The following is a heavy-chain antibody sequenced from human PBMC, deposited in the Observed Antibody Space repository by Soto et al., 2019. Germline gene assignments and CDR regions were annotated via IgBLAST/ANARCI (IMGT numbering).Heavy chain of an antibody. J-gene: IGHJ6*02. CDR3: ARGYSSGFTSLYYYYGMDV. V-gene: IGHV1-69*12. Sequence: QVQLVQSGAEVKKPGSSVKVSCKASGGTFSSYAISWVRQAPGQGLEWMGGIIPIFGTANYAQKFQGRVTITADESTSTAYMGLSSLRTEDTAVYYCARGYSSGFTSLYYYYGMDVWGQGTTVTVSS. CDR2: IIPIFGTA. CDR1: GGTFSSYA. D-gene: IGHD6-19*01.